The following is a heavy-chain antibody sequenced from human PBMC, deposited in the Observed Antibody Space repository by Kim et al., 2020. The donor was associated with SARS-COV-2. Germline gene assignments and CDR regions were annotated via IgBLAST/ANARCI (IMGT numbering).Heavy chain of an antibody. V-gene: IGHV4-59*08. CDR1: GGSISSYY. J-gene: IGHJ4*02. CDR3: ARHKSSGSYYFDY. D-gene: IGHD1-26*01. Sequence: SETLSLTCTVSGGSISSYYWSWIRQRPGKGLEWIGDIYYSGSTNYNPSLKSRVTISVDTSKNQFSLKLSSVTAADTAVYYCARHKSSGSYYFDYWGQGTLVTVSS. CDR2: IYYSGST.